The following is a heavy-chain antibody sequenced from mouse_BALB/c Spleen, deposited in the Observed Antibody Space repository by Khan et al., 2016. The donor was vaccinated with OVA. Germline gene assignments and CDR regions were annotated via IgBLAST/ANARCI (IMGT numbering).Heavy chain of an antibody. CDR2: INPGSGGT. J-gene: IGHJ3*01. D-gene: IGHD3-2*02. CDR1: GYAFTDYL. V-gene: IGHV1-54*01. Sequence: QVRLQQSGAELVRPGTSVKVSCKASGYAFTDYLIEWLKQRPGQGLEWIGVINPGSGGTHYNEEFMDRATLTADKSSSTAYMHLSSLTSADSAVYFCSRSGYGFGAYWGPGTLVTVSA. CDR3: SRSGYGFGAY.